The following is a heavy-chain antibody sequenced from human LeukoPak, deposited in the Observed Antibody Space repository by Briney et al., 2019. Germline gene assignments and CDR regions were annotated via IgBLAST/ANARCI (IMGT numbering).Heavy chain of an antibody. CDR2: INPNSGGT. V-gene: IGHV1-2*02. CDR3: ARELGWDCGDYVRYEVFDY. D-gene: IGHD4-17*01. J-gene: IGHJ4*02. CDR1: GYTFTGYY. Sequence: ASVKVSCKASGYTFTGYYMHWVRQAPGQGLEWMGWINPNSGGTNYAQKFQGRVTMTRDTSISTAYMELSRLRSDDTAVYYCARELGWDCGDYVRYEVFDYWGQGTLVTVSS.